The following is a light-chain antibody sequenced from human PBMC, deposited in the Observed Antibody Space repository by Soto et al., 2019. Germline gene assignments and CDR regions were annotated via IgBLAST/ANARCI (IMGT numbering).Light chain of an antibody. CDR3: QQRSNWPPIT. Sequence: EIVLTQSPATLSLSPGERATLSCRASQSVSSYLAWYQQKPGQAPRLLIYDASNRATGIPARFSGSGSGTDFTLTSSSLEPEDFAVYYCQQRSNWPPITCGQGTRLEI. J-gene: IGKJ5*01. CDR2: DAS. CDR1: QSVSSY. V-gene: IGKV3-11*01.